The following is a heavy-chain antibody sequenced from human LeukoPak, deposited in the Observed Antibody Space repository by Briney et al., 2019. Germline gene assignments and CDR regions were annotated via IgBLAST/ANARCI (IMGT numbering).Heavy chain of an antibody. CDR3: ARDIAGYSYGYWFDP. CDR1: GGSISSYY. CDR2: IYTSGST. D-gene: IGHD5-18*01. J-gene: IGHJ5*02. V-gene: IGHV4-4*07. Sequence: SETLSLTCTVSGGSISSYYWSWIRQPAGKGLEWIGRIYTSGSTNYNPSLKSRVTMSVDTSKNQFSLKLSSVTAADTAVYYCARDIAGYSYGYWFDPWGQGTLVTVYS.